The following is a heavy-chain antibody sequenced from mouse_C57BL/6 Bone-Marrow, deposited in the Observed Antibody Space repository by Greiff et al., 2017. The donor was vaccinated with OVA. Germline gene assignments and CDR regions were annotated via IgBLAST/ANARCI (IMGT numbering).Heavy chain of an antibody. Sequence: QVQLKQSGPELVKPGASVKISCKASGYAFSSSWMNWVKQRPGKGLEWIGRIYPGDGDTNYNGKFKGKATLTADKSSSTAYMQLSSLTSEDSAVYFWARSTTVVNYFDYWGQGTTLTVSS. D-gene: IGHD1-1*01. V-gene: IGHV1-82*01. CDR3: ARSTTVVNYFDY. J-gene: IGHJ2*01. CDR2: IYPGDGDT. CDR1: GYAFSSSW.